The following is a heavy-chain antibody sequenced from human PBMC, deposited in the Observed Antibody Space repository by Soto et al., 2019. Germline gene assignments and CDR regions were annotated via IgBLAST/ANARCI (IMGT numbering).Heavy chain of an antibody. CDR3: ARLGYSGYDYRIDY. D-gene: IGHD5-12*01. CDR1: GGSISSYY. J-gene: IGHJ4*02. V-gene: IGHV4-59*08. Sequence: SETLSLTCTVSGGSISSYYWSWIRQPPGKGLEWIGYIYYSGSTNYNPSLKSRVTISVDTSKNQFSLKLSSVTAADTAVYYCARLGYSGYDYRIDYWGQGTLVTVSS. CDR2: IYYSGST.